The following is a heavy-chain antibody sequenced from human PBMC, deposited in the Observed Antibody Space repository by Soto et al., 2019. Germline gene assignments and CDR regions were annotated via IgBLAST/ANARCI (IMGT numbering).Heavy chain of an antibody. D-gene: IGHD6-19*01. Sequence: GGSLRLSCAASGFTFSSYGMHWVRQAPGKGLEWVAVIWYDGSNKYYADFVKGRFTISRDNSKNTLYLRMNSLRAEDTAVYYCARERFLVYSSGWHDYWGQGTLVTVSS. CDR2: IWYDGSNK. CDR3: ARERFLVYSSGWHDY. V-gene: IGHV3-33*01. J-gene: IGHJ4*02. CDR1: GFTFSSYG.